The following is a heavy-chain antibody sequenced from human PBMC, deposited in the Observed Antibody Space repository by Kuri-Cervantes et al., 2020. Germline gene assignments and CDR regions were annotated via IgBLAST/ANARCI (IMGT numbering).Heavy chain of an antibody. CDR1: GFTVSSNY. CDR2: IKQDGSEK. Sequence: GGSLRLSCAASGFTVSSNYMSWVRQAPGKGLEWVANIKQDGSEKYYVDSVKGRFTISRDNAKNSLYLQMNSLRAEDTAVYYCARLSPGDYYYGMDVWGQGTTVTVSS. CDR3: ARLSPGDYYYGMDV. J-gene: IGHJ6*02. V-gene: IGHV3-7*01.